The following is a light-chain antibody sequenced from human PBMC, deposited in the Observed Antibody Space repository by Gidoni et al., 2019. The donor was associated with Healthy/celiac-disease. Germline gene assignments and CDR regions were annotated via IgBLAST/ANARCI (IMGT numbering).Light chain of an antibody. CDR3: QQYYSTPYT. CDR2: WAS. J-gene: IGKJ2*01. CDR1: QSVLYSSNNKNY. V-gene: IGKV4-1*01. Sequence: DIFMTPSPDSLALSLGERATINCQSSQSVLYSSNNKNYLAWYQQKPGQPPKLLIYWASTRESGVPDRFSGSGSGTDFTLTISSLQAEDVAVYYCQQYYSTPYTFGQGTKLEIK.